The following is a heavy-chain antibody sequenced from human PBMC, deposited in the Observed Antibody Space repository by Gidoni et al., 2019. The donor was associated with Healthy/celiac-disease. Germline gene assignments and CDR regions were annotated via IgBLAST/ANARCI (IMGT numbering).Heavy chain of an antibody. CDR3: ATAYCSSTSCYLVTGPPDAFDI. CDR1: GYTLTELS. CDR2: FDPEDGET. D-gene: IGHD2-2*01. Sequence: QVQLVQSGAEVKQPGASVKVSCTVSGYTLTELSMPWVRQAPGNGLEWMGGFDPEDGETIYAQKFQGRVTMTEDTSTDTAYMELSSLRSEDTAVYYWATAYCSSTSCYLVTGPPDAFDIWGQGTMVTVSS. J-gene: IGHJ3*02. V-gene: IGHV1-24*01.